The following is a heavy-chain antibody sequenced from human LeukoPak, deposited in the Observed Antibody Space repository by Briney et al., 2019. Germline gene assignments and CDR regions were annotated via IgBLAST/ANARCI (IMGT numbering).Heavy chain of an antibody. CDR3: AREGEYSYGYYYYYYMDV. J-gene: IGHJ6*03. CDR2: IYHSGST. Sequence: SETLSLTCAVSGYSISSGYYWGWIRQPPGKGLGWIGSIYHSGSTYYNPSLKSRVTISVDTSKNQFSLKLSSVTAADTAVYYCAREGEYSYGYYYYYYMDVWGKGTTVTVSS. D-gene: IGHD5-18*01. CDR1: GYSISSGYY. V-gene: IGHV4-38-2*02.